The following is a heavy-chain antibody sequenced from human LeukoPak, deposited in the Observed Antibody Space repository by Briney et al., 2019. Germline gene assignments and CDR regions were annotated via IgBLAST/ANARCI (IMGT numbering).Heavy chain of an antibody. CDR1: GYTFTGNF. CDR2: INPDSGSA. CDR3: ARGTDCSGGSCLDY. Sequence: SESVPCKASGYTFTGNFMHWVRQAPGQGLEWMELINPDSGSANYAQNFQGRVTMTRDTSISTVYMELSRLRSDDTAVYYCARGTDCSGGSCLDYWGQGTLVTVSS. D-gene: IGHD2-15*01. V-gene: IGHV1-2*06. J-gene: IGHJ4*02.